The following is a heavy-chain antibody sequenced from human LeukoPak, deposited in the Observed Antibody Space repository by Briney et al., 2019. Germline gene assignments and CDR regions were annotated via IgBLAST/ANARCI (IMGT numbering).Heavy chain of an antibody. Sequence: GGSLRLSCAASGFTFSSYAMSWVRQAPGKGLEWVSAISGSGGSTYYADSVKGWFTISRDNSKNTLYLQMNSLRAEDTAVYYCAKDPDSSGWSLFDYWGQGTLVTVSS. V-gene: IGHV3-23*01. D-gene: IGHD6-19*01. CDR1: GFTFSSYA. CDR2: ISGSGGST. CDR3: AKDPDSSGWSLFDY. J-gene: IGHJ4*02.